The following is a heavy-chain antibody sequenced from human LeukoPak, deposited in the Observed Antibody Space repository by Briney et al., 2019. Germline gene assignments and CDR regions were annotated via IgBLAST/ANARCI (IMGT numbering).Heavy chain of an antibody. V-gene: IGHV1-46*01. Sequence: ASVKVSCKASGYTFTSYSIHWVRQAPGQGLEWMGIMNSGGGSTSYALKFQGRVTMTRDTSTSTVYMELGSLRSEDTALYYCARGGRSTTTHPLYHWGQGTLVTVSS. CDR2: MNSGGGST. CDR3: ARGGRSTTTHPLYH. J-gene: IGHJ5*02. CDR1: GYTFTSYS. D-gene: IGHD2-2*01.